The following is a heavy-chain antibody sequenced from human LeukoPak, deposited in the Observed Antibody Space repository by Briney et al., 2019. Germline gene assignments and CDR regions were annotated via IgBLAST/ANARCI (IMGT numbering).Heavy chain of an antibody. Sequence: SETLSLTCTVSGGSISSSSYYWGWIRQPPGKGLEWIGSIYYSGSTYYNPSLKSRVTISVDTSKNQFSLKLSSVTAADTAVYYCARSGYPDYWGQGTLVTVSS. D-gene: IGHD3-22*01. V-gene: IGHV4-39*01. CDR1: GGSISSSSYY. J-gene: IGHJ4*02. CDR3: ARSGYPDY. CDR2: IYYSGST.